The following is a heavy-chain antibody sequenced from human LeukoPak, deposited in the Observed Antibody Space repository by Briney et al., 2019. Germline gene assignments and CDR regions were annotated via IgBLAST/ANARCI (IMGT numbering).Heavy chain of an antibody. D-gene: IGHD4-23*01. CDR2: ISAYNGNA. J-gene: IGHJ4*02. CDR1: GYTFTSYG. CDR3: ARKDYGGNSGDDDFPFDY. Sequence: ASVKVSCKASGYTFTSYGISWVRRAPGEGLEWVGWISAYNGNANYAQKLQGRVTMTTDTSTSTAYMELRSLRSDDTAVYYCARKDYGGNSGDDDFPFDYWGQGTLVTVSS. V-gene: IGHV1-18*01.